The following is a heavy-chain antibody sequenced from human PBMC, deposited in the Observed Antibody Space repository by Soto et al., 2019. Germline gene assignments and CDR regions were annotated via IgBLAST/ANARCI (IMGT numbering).Heavy chain of an antibody. V-gene: IGHV4-34*01. CDR3: ARTIAAAGIVSGMDV. CDR2: INHSGST. Sequence: SETLSLTCAVYGGSFSGYYWSWIRQPPGKGLEWIGEINHSGSTNYNPSLKSRVTISVDTSKNQFSLKLSSVTAADTAVYYCARTIAAAGIVSGMDVWGQGTTVTVSS. J-gene: IGHJ6*02. D-gene: IGHD6-13*01. CDR1: GGSFSGYY.